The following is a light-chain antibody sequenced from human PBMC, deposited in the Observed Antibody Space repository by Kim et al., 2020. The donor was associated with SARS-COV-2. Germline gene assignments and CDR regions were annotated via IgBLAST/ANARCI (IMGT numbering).Light chain of an antibody. J-gene: IGKJ2*03. CDR3: HHLSSSPYYS. CDR2: GTS. Sequence: SPGVRANLSCRASQSMSGGYLTWDQQKPCQAPRLLMYGTSTRATGIPDRFSGSKSGTDFILTINRLEPEDSAIYYGHHLSSSPYYSFGQGTKLEI. V-gene: IGKV3-20*01. CDR1: QSMSGGY.